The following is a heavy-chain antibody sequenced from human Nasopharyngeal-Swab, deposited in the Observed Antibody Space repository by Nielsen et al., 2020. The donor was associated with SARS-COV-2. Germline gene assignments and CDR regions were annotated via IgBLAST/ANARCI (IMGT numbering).Heavy chain of an antibody. V-gene: IGHV4-34*01. Sequence: GSLRLSCAVYGGSFSGYYWSWIRQPPGKGLEWIGEINHSGSTNYNPSLKSRVTISVDTSKNQFSLKLSSVTAADTAVYYCANHNYYDFWSGYYFDYWGQGTLVTVSS. D-gene: IGHD3-3*01. CDR1: GGSFSGYY. J-gene: IGHJ4*02. CDR2: INHSGST. CDR3: ANHNYYDFWSGYYFDY.